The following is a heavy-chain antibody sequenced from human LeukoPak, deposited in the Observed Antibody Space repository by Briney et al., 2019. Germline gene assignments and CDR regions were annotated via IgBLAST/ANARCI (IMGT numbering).Heavy chain of an antibody. V-gene: IGHV4-30-4*08. J-gene: IGHJ4*02. CDR3: ARVPSEYSSSRDY. CDR1: GGSISSGEYY. Sequence: SETLSLTCTVSGGSISSGEYYWSWIRQPPGKGLEWIGYIYYSGSTYYNPSLKSRVTISVDTSKNQFSLKLSSVTAADTAVYYCARVPSEYSSSRDYWGPGTLVTVSS. D-gene: IGHD6-6*01. CDR2: IYYSGST.